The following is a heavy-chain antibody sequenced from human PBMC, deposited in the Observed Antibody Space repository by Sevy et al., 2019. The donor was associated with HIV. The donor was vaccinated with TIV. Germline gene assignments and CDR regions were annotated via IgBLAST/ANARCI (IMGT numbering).Heavy chain of an antibody. J-gene: IGHJ5*02. V-gene: IGHV4-39*01. CDR2: IYYSGST. CDR1: GGSISSSSYY. D-gene: IGHD6-13*01. CDR3: ARNRRQQLVLEDWFDP. Sequence: SETLSLTCTVSGGSISSSSYYWGWIRQPPGKGLEWIGSIYYSGSTYYNPSLKSRVTISVDTSKNQFSLKLSSVTAADTAVYYCARNRRQQLVLEDWFDPSGQGTLVTVSS.